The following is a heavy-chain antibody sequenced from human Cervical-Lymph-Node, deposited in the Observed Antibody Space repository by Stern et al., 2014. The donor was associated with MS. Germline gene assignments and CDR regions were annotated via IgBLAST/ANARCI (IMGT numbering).Heavy chain of an antibody. CDR3: VRDSGAQQWPDF. CDR2: IWYDGTNK. V-gene: IGHV3-33*01. D-gene: IGHD5-18*01. CDR1: GFSFRNYG. J-gene: IGHJ4*02. Sequence: QVQLVESGGGVVQPGRSLRLSCAASGFSFRNYGMHWVRQAPGNGLEWVTFIWYDGTNKYYADSVKGRFTISRDNSKNTLFLQMNSLRAEDTAVYYCVRDSGAQQWPDFWGQGTLVTVSS.